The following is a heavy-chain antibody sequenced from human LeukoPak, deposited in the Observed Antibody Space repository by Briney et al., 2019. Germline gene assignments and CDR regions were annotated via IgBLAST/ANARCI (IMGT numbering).Heavy chain of an antibody. CDR3: ARLGILLRFLERLP. CDR2: IYHSWST. D-gene: IGHD3-3*01. V-gene: IGHV4-38-2*02. J-gene: IGHJ5*02. CDR1: GYSISSGYY. Sequence: SETLSLTCTVSGYSISSGYYWGWIRQPPGNGLEWIGSIYHSWSTYYNPSLKSLVTISVDTSKNQFSLKLSSVTAANTAVYYCARLGILLRFLERLPWGQGTLVTVSS.